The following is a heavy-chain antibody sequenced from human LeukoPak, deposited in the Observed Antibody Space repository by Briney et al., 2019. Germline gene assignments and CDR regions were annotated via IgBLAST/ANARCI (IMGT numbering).Heavy chain of an antibody. J-gene: IGHJ4*02. CDR3: ARDTILTPTPFDY. CDR2: ISSSSSYI. CDR1: GFTFSSYS. V-gene: IGHV3-21*01. Sequence: GGSLRLSCAASGFTFSSYSMNWVRQAPGKGLEWVSSISSSSSYIYYADSVKGRFTISRDNAKNSLYLQMNSLRAEDTAVYYCARDTILTPTPFDYWGQGTLVTVSS. D-gene: IGHD3-9*01.